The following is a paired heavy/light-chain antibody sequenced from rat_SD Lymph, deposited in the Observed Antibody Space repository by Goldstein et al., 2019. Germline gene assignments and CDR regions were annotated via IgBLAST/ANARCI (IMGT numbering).Light chain of an antibody. CDR3: QQYYDTPPT. CDR1: QSLLYSGNQKNY. J-gene: IGKJ1*01. CDR2: WAS. V-gene: IGKV8S5*01. Sequence: DIVMTQSPSSLAVSAGETVTINCKSSQSLLYSGNQKNYLAWYQQKPGQSPKLLIYWASTRQSGVPDRFIGSGSGTDFTLTISSVQAEDLAIYYCQQYYDTPPTFGGGTKLELK.
Heavy chain of an antibody. CDR1: GYTFTEYY. D-gene: IGHD1-7*01. CDR2: IDPEDGST. J-gene: IGHJ4*01. Sequence: EVQLQQSGPELQRPGASVKLSCKASGYTFTEYYMYWVKQRPKQSLELIGRIDPEDGSTDYVEKFKNKATLTADTSSNTAYMQLSSLTSEDTATYFCARSYYGYSLMDAWGQGASVTVSS. CDR3: ARSYYGYSLMDA. V-gene: IGHV1-18*01.